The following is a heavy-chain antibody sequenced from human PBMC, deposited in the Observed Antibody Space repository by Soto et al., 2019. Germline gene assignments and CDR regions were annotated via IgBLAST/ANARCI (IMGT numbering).Heavy chain of an antibody. CDR3: ARDGWYYYDSSGTTPHWFDP. CDR1: GYTFTSYG. Sequence: ASVKVSCKASGYTFTSYGISWVRQAPGQGLEWMGWISAYNGNTNYAQKHQGRVTMTTDTSTSTAYMELRSLRSDDTAVYYCARDGWYYYDSSGTTPHWFDPWGQGTLVTVSS. V-gene: IGHV1-18*01. CDR2: ISAYNGNT. J-gene: IGHJ5*02. D-gene: IGHD3-22*01.